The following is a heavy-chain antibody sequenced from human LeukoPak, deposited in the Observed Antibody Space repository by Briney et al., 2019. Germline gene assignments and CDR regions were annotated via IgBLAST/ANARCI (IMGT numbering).Heavy chain of an antibody. CDR3: TRHPAYCSGGSCYYFDY. J-gene: IGHJ4*02. V-gene: IGHV4-39*01. Sequence: PSETLSLTCTVSGGSISSSSYYWGWLRHPPGKGLEWFGCIYYSGSTYYNPSLKSRVTISVVTSKDQFYQKLSSVTAADTAVYYSTRHPAYCSGGSCYYFDYWGQGTLVTVSS. CDR1: GGSISSSSYY. D-gene: IGHD2-15*01. CDR2: IYYSGST.